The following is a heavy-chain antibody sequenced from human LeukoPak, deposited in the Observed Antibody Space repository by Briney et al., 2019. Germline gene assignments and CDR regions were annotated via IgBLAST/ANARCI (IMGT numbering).Heavy chain of an antibody. V-gene: IGHV3-23*01. CDR2: ISGSGGST. CDR3: ARDPGYCSGGSCSGWFDP. J-gene: IGHJ5*02. CDR1: GFTFSSYA. D-gene: IGHD2-15*01. Sequence: GGSLRLSCAASGFTFSSYAMSWVRQAPGKGLEWVSAISGSGGSTYYADSVKGRFTISRDNSKNTLYLQMNSLRAEDTAVYYCARDPGYCSGGSCSGWFDPWGQGTLVTVSS.